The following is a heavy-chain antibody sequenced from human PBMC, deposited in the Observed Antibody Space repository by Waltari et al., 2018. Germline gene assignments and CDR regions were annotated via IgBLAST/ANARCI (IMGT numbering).Heavy chain of an antibody. CDR3: ARGRGARHYDFWSGYRTRGMDV. D-gene: IGHD3-3*01. J-gene: IGHJ6*02. CDR2: IYTSGST. Sequence: QVQLQESGPGLVKPSQTLSLTCTVSGGSTSSGSYYWSGIRQPAGRGPEWIGRIYTSGSTNYNPSLKSRVTISVDTSKNQFSLKLSSVTAADTAVYYCARGRGARHYDFWSGYRTRGMDVWGQGTTVTVSS. CDR1: GGSTSSGSYY. V-gene: IGHV4-61*02.